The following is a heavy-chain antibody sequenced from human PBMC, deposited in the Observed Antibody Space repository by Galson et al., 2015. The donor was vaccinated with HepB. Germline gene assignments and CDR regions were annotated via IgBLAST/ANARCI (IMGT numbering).Heavy chain of an antibody. CDR1: GFTFSSYW. CDR2: IKQDGTEK. CDR3: ARVRGRGNGDYYYYGMDV. Sequence: SLRLSCAASGFTFSSYWMSWVRQAPGKGLEWVANIKQDGTEKYYVDSVKGRFTISRDNGKNSLYVQMNNLRAEDTAVYYCARVRGRGNGDYYYYGMDVWGQGTTVTVSS. J-gene: IGHJ6*02. D-gene: IGHD4-17*01. V-gene: IGHV3-7*03.